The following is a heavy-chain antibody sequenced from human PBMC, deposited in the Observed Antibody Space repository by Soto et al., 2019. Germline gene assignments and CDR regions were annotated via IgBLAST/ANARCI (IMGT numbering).Heavy chain of an antibody. D-gene: IGHD1-26*01. J-gene: IGHJ4*02. V-gene: IGHV1-18*04. Sequence: ASVKVSCKASGYSFHNYGIIWVRQAPGQGLEWMGWISGQIAKTNFAQKFQGRVSMTTDTSTNTAYMGLSSLRSDDTAIYYCARGPPSGSFSLTPRFWGQGSVVTVSS. CDR3: ARGPPSGSFSLTPRF. CDR2: ISGQIAKT. CDR1: GYSFHNYG.